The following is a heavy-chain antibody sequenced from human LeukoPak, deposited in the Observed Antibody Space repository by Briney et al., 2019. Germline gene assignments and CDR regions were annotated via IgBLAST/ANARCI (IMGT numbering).Heavy chain of an antibody. CDR3: ARVLPIQYCSSTSCPWDMDV. Sequence: PGGSLRLSCAASGFTFSSYSMNWVRQAPGKGLEWVSSISSSSSYIYYADSVKGRFTISRDNAKNSLYLQMNSLRAEDTAVYYCARVLPIQYCSSTSCPWDMDVWGKGTTVTVSS. CDR1: GFTFSSYS. J-gene: IGHJ6*03. CDR2: ISSSSSYI. D-gene: IGHD2-2*01. V-gene: IGHV3-21*01.